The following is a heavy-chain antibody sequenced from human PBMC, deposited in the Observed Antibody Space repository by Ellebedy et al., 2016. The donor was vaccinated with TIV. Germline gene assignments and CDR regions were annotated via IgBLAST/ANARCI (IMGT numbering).Heavy chain of an antibody. CDR1: GFTFSSYS. CDR2: ISSSSSYI. CDR3: AKGRSGTYIHHAFDY. D-gene: IGHD1-14*01. V-gene: IGHV3-21*04. J-gene: IGHJ4*02. Sequence: PGGSLRLSCAASGFTFSSYSMNWVRQAPGKGLEWISSISSSSSYIYYAESVKGRFTISRDNAKNSLYLQMNSLRAEDTAIYYCAKGRSGTYIHHAFDYWGQGTLVTVSS.